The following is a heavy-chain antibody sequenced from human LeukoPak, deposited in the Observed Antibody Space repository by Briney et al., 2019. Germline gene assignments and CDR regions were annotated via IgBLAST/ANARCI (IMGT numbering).Heavy chain of an antibody. CDR1: GFTFSSYS. CDR3: ARKGIYSGYDFLDY. J-gene: IGHJ4*02. D-gene: IGHD5-12*01. V-gene: IGHV3-21*01. CDR2: ISSSSRYI. Sequence: GGSLTLSCAASGFTFSSYSMNWVRQAPGEGREWVSSISSSSRYIYYADSVKGRFTISRDNAKNTLYLQMNSLRAEDTAVYYCARKGIYSGYDFLDYWGQGTLVTVSS.